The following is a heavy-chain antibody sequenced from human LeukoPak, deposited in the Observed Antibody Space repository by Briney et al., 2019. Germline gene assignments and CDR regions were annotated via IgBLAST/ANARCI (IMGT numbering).Heavy chain of an antibody. CDR1: GFIFSSYT. CDR3: VRDHHRRHYDSQARDTFDI. J-gene: IGHJ3*02. D-gene: IGHD3-22*01. Sequence: GGSLRLSCAASGFIFSSYTMNWVRQAPGKGLEWVSYIGSSSGPIYYADSVKGRFTISRDNAKNSLYLQMNSLRAEDTAVYYCVRDHHRRHYDSQARDTFDIWGQGTMVTVSS. V-gene: IGHV3-48*01. CDR2: IGSSSGPI.